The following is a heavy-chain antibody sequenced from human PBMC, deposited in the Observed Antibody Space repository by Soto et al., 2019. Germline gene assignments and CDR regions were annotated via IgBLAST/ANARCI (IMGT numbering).Heavy chain of an antibody. CDR2: LSGNSATI. Sequence: EVQLVESGGGLVQPGRSLRLSCAASGFTFDDYAMHWVRQAPGKGLEWVSGLSGNSATIGYADSVKGRFTIPRDNAKTSLYLQMTSLRAEDTAFYYCVKSKSVVVVTTTGYSFDFWGQGTLVTFSS. D-gene: IGHD2-15*01. CDR3: VKSKSVVVVTTTGYSFDF. J-gene: IGHJ4*02. CDR1: GFTFDDYA. V-gene: IGHV3-9*01.